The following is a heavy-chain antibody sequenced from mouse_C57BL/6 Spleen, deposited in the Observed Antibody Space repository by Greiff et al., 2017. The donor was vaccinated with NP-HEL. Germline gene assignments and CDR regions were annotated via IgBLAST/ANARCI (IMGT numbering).Heavy chain of an antibody. CDR1: GYSITSGYY. CDR3: ARDNWDGYFDY. Sequence: VQLKESGPGLVKPSQSLSLTCSVTGYSITSGYYWNWIRQFPGNKLEWMGYISYDGSNNYNPSLKNRISITRDTSKNQFFLKLNSVTTEDTATYYCARDNWDGYFDYWGQGTTLTVSS. D-gene: IGHD4-1*01. CDR2: ISYDGSN. V-gene: IGHV3-6*01. J-gene: IGHJ2*01.